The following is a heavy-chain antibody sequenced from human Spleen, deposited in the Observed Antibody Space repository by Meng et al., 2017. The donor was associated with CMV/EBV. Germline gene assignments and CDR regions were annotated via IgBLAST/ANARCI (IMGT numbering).Heavy chain of an antibody. CDR1: GYTLTDYH. CDR3: ASCSGGSCYSAMGWVY. D-gene: IGHD2-15*01. CDR2: IRPAGGST. Sequence: ASVKVSCKASGYTLTDYHMHWVRQAPGQGLEWMRMIRPAGGSTSYAQKFQGRVTMTSDTSKSTAYMELRSLRSDDTAVYYCASCSGGSCYSAMGWVYWGQGTLVTVSS. J-gene: IGHJ4*02. V-gene: IGHV1-46*01.